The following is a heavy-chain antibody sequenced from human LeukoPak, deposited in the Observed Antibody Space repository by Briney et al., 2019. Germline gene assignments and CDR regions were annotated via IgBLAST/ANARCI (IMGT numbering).Heavy chain of an antibody. J-gene: IGHJ4*02. CDR1: GFTFSKYA. V-gene: IGHV3-30*04. D-gene: IGHD5-18*01. CDR3: ARDRRGYSYGDFDY. CDR2: ISYDGSNK. Sequence: PGGSLRLPCAASGFTFSKYAMQRVRQAPGKGQGRGAVISYDGSNKYYGDSVKGRFTISRYNSKNTLDLQVNSVRAEDAAAYYCARDRRGYSYGDFDYWGQGALVTVSS.